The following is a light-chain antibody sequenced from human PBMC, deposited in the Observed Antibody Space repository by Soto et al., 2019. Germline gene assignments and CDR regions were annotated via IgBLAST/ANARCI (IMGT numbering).Light chain of an antibody. CDR1: SGHSSYA. CDR3: QTWGTGIVV. CDR2: LHSDGSH. Sequence: QSVLTQSPSASASLGASVKLTCTLSSGHSSYAIAWHQQQPETGPRYLMKLHSDGSHNKGDGIPDRFSGSSSGAERYLTISSLQSEDEADYYCQTWGTGIVVFGGGTKLTVL. J-gene: IGLJ2*01. V-gene: IGLV4-69*01.